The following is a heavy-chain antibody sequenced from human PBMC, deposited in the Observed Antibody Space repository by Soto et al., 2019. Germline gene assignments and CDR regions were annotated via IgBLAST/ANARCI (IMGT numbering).Heavy chain of an antibody. CDR1: GGSISSGGYY. V-gene: IGHV4-31*03. Sequence: SETLSLTCTVSGGSISSGGYYWSWIRQHPGKGLEWIGYIYYSGSTYYNPSLKSRVTISVDTSKNQFSLKLSSVTAADTAVYYCARDRIARGLRFLECLPYNWFDPWGQGTLVTVSS. D-gene: IGHD3-3*01. J-gene: IGHJ5*02. CDR3: ARDRIARGLRFLECLPYNWFDP. CDR2: IYYSGST.